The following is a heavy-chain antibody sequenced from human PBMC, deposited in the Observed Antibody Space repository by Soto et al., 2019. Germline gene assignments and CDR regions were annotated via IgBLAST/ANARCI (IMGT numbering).Heavy chain of an antibody. Sequence: SETQSLTCTVSGGSISSYYWSWIRQPPGKGLEWIGYIYYSGSTNYNPSLKSRVTISVDTSKNQFSLKLSSVTAADTAVYYCARDWHSSGWNYFDYWGQGTLVTVSS. V-gene: IGHV4-59*12. D-gene: IGHD6-19*01. CDR2: IYYSGST. CDR1: GGSISSYY. CDR3: ARDWHSSGWNYFDY. J-gene: IGHJ4*02.